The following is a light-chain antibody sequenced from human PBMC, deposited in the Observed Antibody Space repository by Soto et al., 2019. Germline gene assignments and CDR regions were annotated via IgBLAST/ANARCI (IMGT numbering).Light chain of an antibody. CDR2: AAS. CDR3: QQSYSTPRT. Sequence: DIQMTQSPSSLSASVGDRVTITCRASQSISSYLNWYQQNPGKAPKLLIYAASSLQSGVPSRFSGSKSGTDFTLTISSLQPEDFATYYCQQSYSTPRTFGQGTKVEIK. CDR1: QSISSY. V-gene: IGKV1-39*01. J-gene: IGKJ1*01.